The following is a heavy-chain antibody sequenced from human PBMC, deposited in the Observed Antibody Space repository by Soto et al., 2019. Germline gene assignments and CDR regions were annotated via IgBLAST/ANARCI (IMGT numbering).Heavy chain of an antibody. D-gene: IGHD6-6*01. Sequence: TSETLSLTCAVYGGSFSGYYWSWIRQPPGKGLEWIGEINHSGSTNYNPSLKSRVTISVDTSKNQFSLKLSSVTAADTAVYYCARLSRIAARSRDYWGQGTLVTVSS. V-gene: IGHV4-34*01. J-gene: IGHJ4*02. CDR1: GGSFSGYY. CDR2: INHSGST. CDR3: ARLSRIAARSRDY.